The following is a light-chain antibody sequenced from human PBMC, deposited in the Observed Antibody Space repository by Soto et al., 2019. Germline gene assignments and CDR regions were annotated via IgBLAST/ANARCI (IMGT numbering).Light chain of an antibody. CDR3: QQYDHLPRT. CDR1: QEISNY. V-gene: IGKV1-33*01. Sequence: DLQMIQSPSSLSASVGDRVTITCQASQEISNYLNWYQQKPGKAPKLLIYDASNLERGVPSRFRGRGSGTDFTFTISSLQPEDFATYYCQQYDHLPRTFGRGTKVEIK. CDR2: DAS. J-gene: IGKJ1*01.